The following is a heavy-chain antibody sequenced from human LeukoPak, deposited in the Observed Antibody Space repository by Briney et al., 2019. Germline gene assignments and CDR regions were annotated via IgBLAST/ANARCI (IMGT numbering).Heavy chain of an antibody. V-gene: IGHV3-30-3*01. Sequence: GGSLRLSCAASGFTFSSYAMHWVRQAPGKGLEWVAVISYDGSNKYYADSVKGRFTISRDNSKNTLYLQMNSLRAEDTAVYYCAKDNAWGGISAYYYYYGMDVWGQGTTVTVSS. CDR3: AKDNAWGGISAYYYYYGMDV. CDR2: ISYDGSNK. D-gene: IGHD7-27*01. J-gene: IGHJ6*02. CDR1: GFTFSSYA.